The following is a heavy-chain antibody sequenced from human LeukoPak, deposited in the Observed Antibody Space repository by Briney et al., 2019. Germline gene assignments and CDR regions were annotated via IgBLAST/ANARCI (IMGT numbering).Heavy chain of an antibody. J-gene: IGHJ4*02. CDR1: GFTFSSYS. CDR2: ISSSSSYI. CDR3: AKDYLPAPDY. V-gene: IGHV3-21*04. Sequence: GGSLRLSCAASGFTFSSYSMNWVRQAPGKGLEWVSSISSSSSYIYYADSVKGRFSISRDDSKNTLFLQMNSLRAEDTAIYYCAKDYLPAPDYWGQGTLVTVSS.